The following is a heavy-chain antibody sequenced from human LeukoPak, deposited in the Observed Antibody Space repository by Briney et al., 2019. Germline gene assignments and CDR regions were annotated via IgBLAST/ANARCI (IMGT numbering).Heavy chain of an antibody. CDR1: GYTFTGYY. CDR2: INPNSGGT. CDR3: AKDIVVVPAAPGSSDY. D-gene: IGHD2-2*01. V-gene: IGHV1-2*02. Sequence: ASVKVSCKASGYTFTGYYMHWVRQAPGQGLEWMGWINPNSGGTNYAQKFQGRVTMTRDTSISTAYMELSSLRSEDTAVYYCAKDIVVVPAAPGSSDYWGQGTLVTVSS. J-gene: IGHJ4*02.